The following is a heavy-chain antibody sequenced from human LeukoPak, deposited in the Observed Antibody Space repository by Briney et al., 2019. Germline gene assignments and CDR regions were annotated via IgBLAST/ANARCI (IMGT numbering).Heavy chain of an antibody. V-gene: IGHV4-34*01. CDR2: INHSGST. D-gene: IGHD2-2*01. J-gene: IGHJ6*03. Sequence: PSETLSLTCAVYGGSFSGYYWSWIRQPPGKGLEWIGEINHSGSTNYNPSLKSRVTISVDTSKNQFSLKLSSVTAADTAVYYCAREVQDIVVVPAATHYMDVWGKGTTVTVSS. CDR1: GGSFSGYY. CDR3: AREVQDIVVVPAATHYMDV.